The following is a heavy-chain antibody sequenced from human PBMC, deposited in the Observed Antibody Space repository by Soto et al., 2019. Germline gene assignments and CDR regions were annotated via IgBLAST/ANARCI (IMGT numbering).Heavy chain of an antibody. J-gene: IGHJ4*02. CDR3: ARGKRIHRLGRVLAGLYDY. V-gene: IGHV4-59*13. Sequence: QVQLQESGPGLVKPSETLSLTCSVSGVSITSSYWSWLRQPPGKGLEWIGYIYYGGSTKYNPSLKSRVAISIDTSTNDLSLRLSSVTAADTAVYYCARGKRIHRLGRVLAGLYDYWGLGTLVTVSS. D-gene: IGHD6-19*01. CDR2: IYYGGST. CDR1: GVSITSSY.